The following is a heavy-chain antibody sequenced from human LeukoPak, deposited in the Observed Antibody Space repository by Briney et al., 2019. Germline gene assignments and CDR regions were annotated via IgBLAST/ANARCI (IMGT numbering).Heavy chain of an antibody. D-gene: IGHD6-13*01. CDR3: ARVSSSSWHDY. J-gene: IGHJ4*02. V-gene: IGHV3-74*03. CDR1: GFSFSNSW. CDR2: IDSDGSTT. Sequence: GGSLRLSCEASGFSFSNSWMHWVRQAPGKGLVWVSRIDSDGSTTTYTESVKGRVTIFRDNAKNTLYLQMNSLRAEDTAVYYCARVSSSSWHDYWGQGTLVTVSS.